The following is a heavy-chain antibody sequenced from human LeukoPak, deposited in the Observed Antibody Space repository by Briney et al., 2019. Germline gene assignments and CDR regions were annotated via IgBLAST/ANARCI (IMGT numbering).Heavy chain of an antibody. Sequence: GGSLRLSCAASGFTFSSYGMHWVRQAPGKGLEWVAFIRYDGSNKYYADSVKGRFTISRDNAKNTLYLQMNSLRAEDTAVYYCARSPPTIFGVVIILDYWGQGTLVTVSS. D-gene: IGHD3-3*01. CDR1: GFTFSSYG. V-gene: IGHV3-30*02. CDR2: IRYDGSNK. CDR3: ARSPPTIFGVVIILDY. J-gene: IGHJ4*02.